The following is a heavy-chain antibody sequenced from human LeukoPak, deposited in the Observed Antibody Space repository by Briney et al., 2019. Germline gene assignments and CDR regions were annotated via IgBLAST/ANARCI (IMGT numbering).Heavy chain of an antibody. CDR3: AREGIAVAGTEPDY. D-gene: IGHD6-19*01. V-gene: IGHV1-2*02. CDR2: INPNSGGT. CDR1: RYTFTGYY. J-gene: IGHJ4*02. Sequence: ASVKVSCKASRYTFTGYYMHWVRQAPGQGLEWMGWINPNSGGTNYAQKFQGRVTMTRDTSISTAYMELSRLRSDDTAVYYCAREGIAVAGTEPDYWGQGTLVTVSS.